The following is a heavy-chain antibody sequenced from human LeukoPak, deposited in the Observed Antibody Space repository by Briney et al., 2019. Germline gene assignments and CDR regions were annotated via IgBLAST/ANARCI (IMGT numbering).Heavy chain of an antibody. CDR1: GFTFSSYG. V-gene: IGHV3-30*03. J-gene: IGHJ6*02. D-gene: IGHD5-12*01. CDR3: ARGDSGYDYLRQLYYYYGMDV. Sequence: PGGSLRLSCAASGFTFSSYGMHWVRQAPGKGLEWVAVISYDGSNKYYADSVKGRFTISRDNSKNTLYLQMNSLRAEDTAVYYCARGDSGYDYLRQLYYYYGMDVWGQGTTVTVSS. CDR2: ISYDGSNK.